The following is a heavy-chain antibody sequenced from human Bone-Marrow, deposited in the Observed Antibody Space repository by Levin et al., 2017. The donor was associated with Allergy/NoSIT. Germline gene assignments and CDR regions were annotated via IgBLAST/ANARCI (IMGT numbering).Heavy chain of an antibody. CDR1: RFTVSSHY. J-gene: IGHJ2*01. CDR2: LYTGERT. V-gene: IGHV3-53*01. D-gene: IGHD3-9*01. Sequence: GESLKISCAASRFTVSSHYMTWVRQAPGKGLQWVAGLYTGERTYYADSVQGRFTISRDNSENTLYFQMNSLTTEDTAVYYCPRAQILPGPWYFDLWGRGTLVTVSS. CDR3: PRAQILPGPWYFDL.